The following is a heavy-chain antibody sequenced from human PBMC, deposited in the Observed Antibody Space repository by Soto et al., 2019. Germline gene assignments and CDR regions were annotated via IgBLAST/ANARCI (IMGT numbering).Heavy chain of an antibody. CDR3: ARDLEKGGGSAGFDY. D-gene: IGHD1-26*01. V-gene: IGHV1-2*02. J-gene: IGHJ4*02. Sequence: ASVKVSCKASGYTFTVYCMHWVRQAPGQGLEWMGWINPKSGGTMYPQKFQGRVTMTWDTSISTAYMALTRLRSDDTAVYYCARDLEKGGGSAGFDYWGQGTLVTVSS. CDR1: GYTFTVYC. CDR2: INPKSGGT.